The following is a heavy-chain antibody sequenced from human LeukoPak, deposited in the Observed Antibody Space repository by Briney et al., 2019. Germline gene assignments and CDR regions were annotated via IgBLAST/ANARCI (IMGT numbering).Heavy chain of an antibody. CDR3: ARETPLTD. CDR2: ISSSSSYT. CDR1: GFTFSSYA. V-gene: IGHV3-11*05. Sequence: GGSLRLSCAASGFTFSSYAMSWVRQAPGKGLEWVSYISSSSSYTNYADSVKGRFTISRDNAKNSLYLQMNSLRAEDTAVYYCARETPLTDWGQGTLVTVSS. D-gene: IGHD3-9*01. J-gene: IGHJ4*02.